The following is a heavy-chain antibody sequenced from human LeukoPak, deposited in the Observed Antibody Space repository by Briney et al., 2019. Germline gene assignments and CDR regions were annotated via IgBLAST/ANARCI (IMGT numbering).Heavy chain of an antibody. V-gene: IGHV3-64D*06. D-gene: IGHD2-2*01. J-gene: IGHJ4*02. CDR2: ISSNGGST. Sequence: GGSLRLSCSASGFTFSSYAMHWVRQAPGKGLDYVSAISSNGGSTYCADSVKGRFTISRDNSRNTLYLQMSSLRPEDTAVYFCVKSGLIGYCSSTSCYLGYWGQGTLVTVSS. CDR1: GFTFSSYA. CDR3: VKSGLIGYCSSTSCYLGY.